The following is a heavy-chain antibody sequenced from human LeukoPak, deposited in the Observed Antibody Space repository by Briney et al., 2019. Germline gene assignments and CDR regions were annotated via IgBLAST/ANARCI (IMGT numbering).Heavy chain of an antibody. V-gene: IGHV7-4-1*02. CDR1: GYTFTGYA. Sequence: ASVKVSCKASGYTFTGYAMNWVRQAPGQGLEWMGWINTNTGNPTYAQGFTGRFVFSLDTSVSTAYLQISSLKAEDTAVYYCARSGSDDFWSGYYILWGQGTLVTVSS. CDR2: INTNTGNP. D-gene: IGHD3-3*01. J-gene: IGHJ4*02. CDR3: ARSGSDDFWSGYYIL.